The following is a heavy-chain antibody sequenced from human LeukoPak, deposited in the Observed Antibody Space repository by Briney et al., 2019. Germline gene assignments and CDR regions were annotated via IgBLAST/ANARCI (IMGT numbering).Heavy chain of an antibody. CDR3: ARGSDILTGYSDDY. D-gene: IGHD3-9*01. Sequence: ASVKVSSKASGYTFTSYDINWVRQATGQGLEWMGWMNPNSGNTGYAQKFQGRVTMTRNTSISTAYMELSSLRSEDTAVYYCARGSDILTGYSDDYWGQGTLVTVSS. J-gene: IGHJ4*02. CDR2: MNPNSGNT. V-gene: IGHV1-8*01. CDR1: GYTFTSYD.